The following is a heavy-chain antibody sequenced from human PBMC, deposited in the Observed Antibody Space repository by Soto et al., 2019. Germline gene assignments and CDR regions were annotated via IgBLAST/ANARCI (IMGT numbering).Heavy chain of an antibody. CDR2: IYYSGST. V-gene: IGHV4-30-4*01. CDR3: ARLTTVDHDAFDI. D-gene: IGHD2-21*01. J-gene: IGHJ3*02. CDR1: GDSFSSGDYY. Sequence: QVQLQESGPGLVKPSQTLSLTCTVYGDSFSSGDYYWSWIRKPPGKGLEWIGYIYYSGSTYYNPSLNSRVTISVDKSKNQFSLKMSSVTAADTAVYFCARLTTVDHDAFDIWGKGTMVTVSA.